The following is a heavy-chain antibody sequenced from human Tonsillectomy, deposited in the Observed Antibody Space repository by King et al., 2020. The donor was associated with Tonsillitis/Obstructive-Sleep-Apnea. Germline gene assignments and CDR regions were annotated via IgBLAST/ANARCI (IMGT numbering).Heavy chain of an antibody. CDR1: GGSFSGYY. CDR3: AREDILREPVVKGGGFDY. CDR2: INHGGST. Sequence: VQLQQWGAGLLKPSETLSLTCAVYGGSFSGYYWSWIRQPPGKGLEWIGEINHGGSTNYNPSLKSRVTISLDTSKKQFSLKLSAVTAADTAVYYCAREDILREPVVKGGGFDYWGQGTLVTVSS. J-gene: IGHJ4*02. D-gene: IGHD2-15*01. V-gene: IGHV4-34*01.